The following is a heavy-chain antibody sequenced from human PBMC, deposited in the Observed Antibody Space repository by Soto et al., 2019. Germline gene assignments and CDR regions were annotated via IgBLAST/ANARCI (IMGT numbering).Heavy chain of an antibody. CDR3: ARLSGNSGWYRGPTYFDY. J-gene: IGHJ4*02. CDR1: GGSTSNSY. D-gene: IGHD6-19*01. CDR2: IYYSGST. Sequence: SETLSLTCTVSGGSTSNSYWSWIRQPPGKGLEWIGYIYYSGSTNYNPSLKSRVTISLDTSTNQFSLKLTSATAADTAIYYCARLSGNSGWYRGPTYFDYWGQGTLVTVSS. V-gene: IGHV4-59*01.